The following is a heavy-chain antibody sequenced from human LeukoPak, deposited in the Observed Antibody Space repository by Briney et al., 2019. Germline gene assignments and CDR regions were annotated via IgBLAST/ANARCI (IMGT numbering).Heavy chain of an antibody. J-gene: IGHJ5*02. V-gene: IGHV3-7*05. CDR1: GITSSSYW. CDR2: INQDGSEK. D-gene: IGHD1-7*01. Sequence: GGSLRLSCAASGITSSSYWMSWVRQAPGKGLEWVANINQDGSEKYYVDSVKGRFTISRDNAKNSLYLQMNSLRAEDTALYYRARCRTGTTNWFDPWGQGTLVTVSS. CDR3: ARCRTGTTNWFDP.